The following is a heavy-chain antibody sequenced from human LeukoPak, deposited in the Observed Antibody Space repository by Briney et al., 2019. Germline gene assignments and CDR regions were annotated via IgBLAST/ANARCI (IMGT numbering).Heavy chain of an antibody. J-gene: IGHJ3*02. V-gene: IGHV4-59*08. CDR3: ASPYYDYIWGSYRYGSENAFDI. D-gene: IGHD3-16*02. CDR2: IYYSGST. Sequence: SETLSLTCTVSGGSISSYYWSWIRQPPGKGLEWIGYIYYSGSTNYNPSLKSRVTISVDTSKNQFSLKLSSVTAADTAVYYCASPYYDYIWGSYRYGSENAFDIWGQGTMVTVSS. CDR1: GGSISSYY.